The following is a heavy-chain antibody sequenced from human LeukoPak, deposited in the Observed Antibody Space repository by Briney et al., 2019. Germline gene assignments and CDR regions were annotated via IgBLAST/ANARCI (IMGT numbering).Heavy chain of an antibody. Sequence: GGSLRLSCAASGFTFSSYSMNWVRQAPGKGLEWVSSISSSSSYIYYADSVKGRFTISRDNAKNSLYLQMNSLRAEDTAVYYCAELGITLIGGVWGKGTTVTISS. D-gene: IGHD3-10*02. J-gene: IGHJ6*04. CDR2: ISSSSSYI. CDR1: GFTFSSYS. V-gene: IGHV3-21*01. CDR3: AELGITLIGGV.